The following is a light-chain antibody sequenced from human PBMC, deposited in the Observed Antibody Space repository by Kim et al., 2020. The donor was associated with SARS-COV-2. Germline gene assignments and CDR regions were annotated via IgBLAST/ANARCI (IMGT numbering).Light chain of an antibody. CDR2: SKN. J-gene: IGLJ3*02. Sequence: QRVTIAWSGSSSNIGSNTVNWYQQLPGTAPKLLIYSKNQRPSGVPDRFSGSKSGTSASLAISGLQSEDEADYYCAAWDDSLNVNWVFGGGTQLTVL. V-gene: IGLV1-44*01. CDR1: SSNIGSNT. CDR3: AAWDDSLNVNWV.